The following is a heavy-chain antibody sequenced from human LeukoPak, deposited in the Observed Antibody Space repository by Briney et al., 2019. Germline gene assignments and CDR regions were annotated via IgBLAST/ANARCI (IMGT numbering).Heavy chain of an antibody. D-gene: IGHD1-26*01. J-gene: IGHJ5*02. CDR3: AQEGVGATNGINWFDP. V-gene: IGHV6-1*01. CDR1: GDSVSSNSAA. CDR2: TYYRSKWYN. Sequence: SQTLSLTCAISGDSVSSNSAAWNWIRQSPSRGLEWLGRTYYRSKWYNDYAVSVKSRITINPDTSKNQFSLQLNSVTPEDTAVYYCAQEGVGATNGINWFDPWGQGTLVTVSS.